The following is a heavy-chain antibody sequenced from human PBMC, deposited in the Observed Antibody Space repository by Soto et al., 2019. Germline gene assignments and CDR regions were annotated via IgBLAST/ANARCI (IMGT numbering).Heavy chain of an antibody. D-gene: IGHD3-22*01. CDR2: IYYSGTT. J-gene: IGHJ4*02. V-gene: IGHV4-31*03. CDR1: GGSTSSGGFY. CDR3: ARAYSGGDSYSRSSFAY. Sequence: QVQLQESGPGLVKPSQTLSLTCTVSGGSTSSGGFYWSWIRQHPGKDLEWIGYIYYSGTTHYNPSLKIRVPISVDTSRNQFSLRWTSVTAADTAVSYCARAYSGGDSYSRSSFAYRGQGTLVTVSS.